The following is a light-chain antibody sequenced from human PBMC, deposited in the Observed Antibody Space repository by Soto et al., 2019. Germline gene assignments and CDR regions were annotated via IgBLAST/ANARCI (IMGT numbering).Light chain of an antibody. V-gene: IGLV2-8*01. J-gene: IGLJ2*01. CDR1: SSDVGEYKY. CDR2: EVS. CDR3: WSYAGNTIFV. Sequence: QSALTQPPSASGSPGQSVTISCTGSSSDVGEYKYVSWYQQHPGKAPKLIIYEVSKRPSGIPGRFSGSKSGNTASLTVAGLQAADEADYYCWSYAGNTIFVFGGGTKVTVL.